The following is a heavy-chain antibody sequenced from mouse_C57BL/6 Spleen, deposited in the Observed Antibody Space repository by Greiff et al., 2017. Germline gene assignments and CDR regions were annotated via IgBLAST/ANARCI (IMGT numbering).Heavy chain of an antibody. D-gene: IGHD1-1*01. Sequence: QVQLQQPGAELVKPGASVKLSCKASGYTFTSYWMHWVKQRPGRGLEWIGRIDPNSGGTKYNEKFKSKATLTVDKPSSTAYMQLSSLTSEDSAFYYCARGDYYGSSRLAMDYGGQGTSVTVSS. V-gene: IGHV1-72*01. CDR3: ARGDYYGSSRLAMDY. CDR1: GYTFTSYW. J-gene: IGHJ4*01. CDR2: IDPNSGGT.